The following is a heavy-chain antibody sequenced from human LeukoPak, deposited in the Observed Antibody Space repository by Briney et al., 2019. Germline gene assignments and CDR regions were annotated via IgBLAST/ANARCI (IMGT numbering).Heavy chain of an antibody. J-gene: IGHJ3*02. D-gene: IGHD4-23*01. V-gene: IGHV3-48*04. CDR1: GFTFSSYS. Sequence: GGSLRLSCAASGFTFSSYSMNWVRQAPGKGLEWVSYISSSSSTIYYADSVKGRFTISRDNAKNSLYLQMNSLRAEDTAVYYCARDRWGYKGGDAFDIWGQGTMVTVSS. CDR2: ISSSSSTI. CDR3: ARDRWGYKGGDAFDI.